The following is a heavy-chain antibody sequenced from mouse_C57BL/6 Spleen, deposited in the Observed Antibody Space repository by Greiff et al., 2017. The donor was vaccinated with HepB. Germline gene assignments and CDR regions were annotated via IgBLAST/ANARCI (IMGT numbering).Heavy chain of an antibody. V-gene: IGHV1-9*01. CDR2: ILPGSGST. D-gene: IGHD1-1*01. J-gene: IGHJ1*03. Sequence: QVQLQQSGAELMKPGASVKLSCKAPGYTFTGYWIEWVKQRPGHGLEWIGEILPGSGSTNYNEKFKGKATFTADTSSNTAYMQLSSLTTEDSAIYYCSRRLTTVVAGDWYFDVWGTGTTVTVSS. CDR3: SRRLTTVVAGDWYFDV. CDR1: GYTFTGYW.